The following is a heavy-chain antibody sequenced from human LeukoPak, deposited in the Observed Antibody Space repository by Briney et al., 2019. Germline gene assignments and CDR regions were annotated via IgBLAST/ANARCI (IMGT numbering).Heavy chain of an antibody. Sequence: GGSLRLSCAASGFTFSDYYMSWIRQAPGKELEWVSYISTSGSTIYYADSVKGRFTISRDNAKNSLYLQMNSLRAEDTAVYYCARAIETTWIQLWQSVGYWGQGTLVTVSS. CDR2: ISTSGSTI. CDR3: ARAIETTWIQLWQSVGY. D-gene: IGHD5-18*01. V-gene: IGHV3-11*04. J-gene: IGHJ4*02. CDR1: GFTFSDYY.